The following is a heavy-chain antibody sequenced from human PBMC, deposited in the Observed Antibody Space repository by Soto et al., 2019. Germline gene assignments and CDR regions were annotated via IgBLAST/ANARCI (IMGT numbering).Heavy chain of an antibody. V-gene: IGHV4-30-4*01. CDR2: IYYSGST. CDR1: GGSISSGDYY. Sequence: PSETLSLTCTVSGGSISSGDYYWSWIRQPPGKGLEWIGYIYYSGSTYYNPSLKIRVTISVDTSKNQFSLKLSSVTAADTAVYYCARVDYYDSSGIDYWGQGTLVTVSS. J-gene: IGHJ4*02. CDR3: ARVDYYDSSGIDY. D-gene: IGHD3-22*01.